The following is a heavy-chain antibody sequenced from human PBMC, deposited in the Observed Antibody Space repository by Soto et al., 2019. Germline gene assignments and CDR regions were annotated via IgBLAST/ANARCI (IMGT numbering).Heavy chain of an antibody. CDR2: IKSKDAGGTE. CDR1: GFIFTTAW. V-gene: IGHV3-15*07. CDR3: TLDGFYYYGMDV. J-gene: IGHJ6*02. D-gene: IGHD5-12*01. Sequence: GGSLRLSCAASGFIFTTAWINWVRQAPGKGLEWVGRIKSKDAGGTEDFAEVVKGRFAISRDDSRSMVYMQMSSLKTEDTAVYYCTLDGFYYYGMDVWGQGTTVTVSS.